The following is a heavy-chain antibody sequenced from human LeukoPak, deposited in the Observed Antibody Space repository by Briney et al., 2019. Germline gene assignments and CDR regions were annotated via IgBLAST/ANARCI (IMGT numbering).Heavy chain of an antibody. Sequence: PSETLSLTCAVYGGSFSGYYWRWIRQPPGKGLEWIGEINHSGSTNYNPSLKSRVTISVDTSKNQFSLKLSSVTAADTAVYYCARGLPAAIQYAFDIWGQGTMVTVSS. CDR2: INHSGST. CDR3: ARGLPAAIQYAFDI. D-gene: IGHD2-2*02. V-gene: IGHV4-34*01. J-gene: IGHJ3*02. CDR1: GGSFSGYY.